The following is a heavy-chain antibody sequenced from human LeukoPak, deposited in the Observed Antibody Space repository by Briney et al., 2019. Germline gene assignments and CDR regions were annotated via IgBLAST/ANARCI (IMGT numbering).Heavy chain of an antibody. D-gene: IGHD3-22*01. CDR2: IKQDGSEK. CDR1: GFTFGRYW. J-gene: IGHJ4*02. CDR3: ARDKGDYDTSGSLFVF. Sequence: HPGGSLRLSCAASGFTFGRYWMSWVRQVPRKGLEWVANIKQDGSEKYYVDSVKGRFTISRDNAKNSLYLQMNSLRAEDTAVYYCARDKGDYDTSGSLFVFGGQGTLVTVSS. V-gene: IGHV3-7*03.